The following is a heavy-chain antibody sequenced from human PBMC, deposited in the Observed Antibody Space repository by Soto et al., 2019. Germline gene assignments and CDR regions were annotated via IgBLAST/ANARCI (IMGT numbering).Heavy chain of an antibody. D-gene: IGHD3-3*01. CDR1: GFTFSSYA. CDR2: ISGSGGST. CDR3: AKGSAWGVRFLEWFDY. Sequence: EVQLLESGGGLVQPGGSLRLSCAASGFTFSSYAMSWVRQAPGKGLEWVSAISGSGGSTYYADSVKGRFTISRDNSNNRRYMQMNSQRAEDTAVYYCAKGSAWGVRFLEWFDYWGQGTLVTVSS. V-gene: IGHV3-23*01. J-gene: IGHJ4*02.